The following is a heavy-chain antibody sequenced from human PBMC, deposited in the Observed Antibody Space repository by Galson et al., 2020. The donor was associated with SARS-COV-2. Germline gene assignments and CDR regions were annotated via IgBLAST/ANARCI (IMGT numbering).Heavy chain of an antibody. D-gene: IGHD5-12*01. V-gene: IGHV4-31*03. J-gene: IGHJ4*02. Sequence: SETLSLTCTVSGGSVSSGGYYWNWIRQYPGKGLEWIGNIHFSGTTHYHPSLKSRLFISVDTSKNQFSLRLASLTVADTAVYYCARDGGFSGYGHFNNWGPGTLVTVSS. CDR3: ARDGGFSGYGHFNN. CDR1: GGSVSSGGYY. CDR2: IHFSGTT.